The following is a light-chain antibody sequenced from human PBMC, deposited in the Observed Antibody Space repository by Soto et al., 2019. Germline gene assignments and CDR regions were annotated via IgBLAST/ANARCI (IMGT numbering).Light chain of an antibody. CDR3: QQYNNWPPWT. V-gene: IGKV3-15*01. CDR1: QSVSSN. Sequence: EIVMTQSPATLSVSPGERATLSCRVSQSVSSNLAWYQLKPGQAPMLLIYGASTRATGIPARFIGSGSGTEFTFTISSLQSEDFAVYYCQQYNNWPPWTFGQGTEVDIK. J-gene: IGKJ1*01. CDR2: GAS.